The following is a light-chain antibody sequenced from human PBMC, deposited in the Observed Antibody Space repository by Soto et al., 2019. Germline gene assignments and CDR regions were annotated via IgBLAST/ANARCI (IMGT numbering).Light chain of an antibody. J-gene: IGLJ1*01. V-gene: IGLV1-44*01. CDR1: SSNIGSNT. Sequence: QSVLTQPPSASGXPGQRVTISCSGSSSNIGSNTVNWYQQLPGTAPKLLIYSNNQRPSGVPDRFSGSKSGTSASLAISGLQSEDEADYYCAAWDDSLNAHYVFGTGTKVTVL. CDR3: AAWDDSLNAHYV. CDR2: SNN.